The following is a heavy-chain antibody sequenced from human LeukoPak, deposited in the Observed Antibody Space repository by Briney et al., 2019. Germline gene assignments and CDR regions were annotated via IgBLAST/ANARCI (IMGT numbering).Heavy chain of an antibody. CDR2: IWYDGSNK. CDR3: ARDPMIVNSPNAFDI. Sequence: GRSLRLSCAASGFTFSGYGMHWVRQAPGKGLEWVAVIWYDGSNKYYADSVKGRFTISRDNSKNTLYLQMNSLRAEDTAVYYCARDPMIVNSPNAFDIWGQGTMVTVSS. D-gene: IGHD3-22*01. V-gene: IGHV3-33*01. CDR1: GFTFSGYG. J-gene: IGHJ3*02.